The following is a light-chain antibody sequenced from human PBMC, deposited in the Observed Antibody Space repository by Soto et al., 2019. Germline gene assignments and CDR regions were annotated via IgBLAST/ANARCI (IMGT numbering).Light chain of an antibody. CDR3: QQYNSYFIT. V-gene: IGKV1-5*01. CDR1: QSITTF. Sequence: GDRVTITCRASQSITTFLAWYQQKPGKAPQILIYDASKLEPGVPSRLSGGGSGTEFTLTISSLQPDDFATYYCQQYNSYFITFGQGTRLEI. CDR2: DAS. J-gene: IGKJ5*01.